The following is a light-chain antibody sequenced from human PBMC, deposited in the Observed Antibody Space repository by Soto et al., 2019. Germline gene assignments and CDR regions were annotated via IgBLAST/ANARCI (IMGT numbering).Light chain of an antibody. CDR3: MQQSQART. Sequence: DIVMTQSPLSLPVTPGEPASISCRSSQSLLHRNGNTYLDWYLQKPGQSPQLLIYLAFNRASGVPDRFSGSGSGTDFTLKISRVEADDVGVYYCMQQSQARTFGPGTKVELK. CDR1: QSLLHRNGNTY. V-gene: IGKV2-28*01. CDR2: LAF. J-gene: IGKJ1*01.